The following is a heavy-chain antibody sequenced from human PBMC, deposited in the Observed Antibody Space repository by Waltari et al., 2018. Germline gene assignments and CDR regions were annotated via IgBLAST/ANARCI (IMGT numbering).Heavy chain of an antibody. CDR2: IYYSGTI. CDR3: ANNEWGLPVS. J-gene: IGHJ5*02. D-gene: IGHD1-26*01. V-gene: IGHV4-38-2*02. Sequence: QVQLQESGPGLVKPSEDLYLTCTVSGYSISSGYWWGWIRQPPGKGLEWIASIYYSGTIQYNPSLGSRATISADTSKNQFSLMLTSVTAADTAVYYCANNEWGLPVSWGQGTVVTVSS. CDR1: GYSISSGYW.